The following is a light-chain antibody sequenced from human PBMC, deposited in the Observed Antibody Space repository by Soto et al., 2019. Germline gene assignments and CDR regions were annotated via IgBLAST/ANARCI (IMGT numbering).Light chain of an antibody. CDR1: QRVSAN. Sequence: EIVLTQSPATLSLSPGERATLSCSASQRVSANLAWYHQKPGQAPRLLIYDASNRATGIPVSFSGSGSGADYTLTFSSLEPEDFAVYYCQQRSNWPWTLGLGTKV. J-gene: IGKJ1*01. CDR3: QQRSNWPWT. V-gene: IGKV3-11*01. CDR2: DAS.